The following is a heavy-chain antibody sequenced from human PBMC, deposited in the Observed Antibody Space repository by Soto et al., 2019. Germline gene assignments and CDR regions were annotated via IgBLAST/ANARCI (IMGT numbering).Heavy chain of an antibody. J-gene: IGHJ6*03. D-gene: IGHD2-15*01. Sequence: QVPLVQFGAEVKKPGASVKVSCKASGYTFTSYGISWVRQAPGQGLEWMGWISAYNGNTNYAQKLQGRVTMTTDTSTSTAYMELRSLRSDDTAVYYCARWVVVAATPFYYYYMDVWGKGTTVTVSS. CDR1: GYTFTSYG. CDR2: ISAYNGNT. V-gene: IGHV1-18*01. CDR3: ARWVVVAATPFYYYYMDV.